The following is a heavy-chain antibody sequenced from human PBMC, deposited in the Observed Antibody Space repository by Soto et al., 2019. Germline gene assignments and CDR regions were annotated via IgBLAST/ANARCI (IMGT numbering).Heavy chain of an antibody. CDR3: ARDPRRIAAHVRPYYYMDV. V-gene: IGHV1-46*03. D-gene: IGHD6-6*01. CDR1: GYTFTSYY. Sequence: ASVKVSCKASGYTFTSYYMHWVRQAPGQGLEWMGIINPSGGSTSYAQKFQGRVTMTRDTSTSTVYMELSSLRSEDTAVYYCARDPRRIAAHVRPYYYMDVWGKGTTVTVSS. J-gene: IGHJ6*03. CDR2: INPSGGST.